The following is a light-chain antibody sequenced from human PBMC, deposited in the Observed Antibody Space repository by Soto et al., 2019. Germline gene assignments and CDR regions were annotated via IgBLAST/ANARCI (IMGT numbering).Light chain of an antibody. V-gene: IGKV3-15*01. Sequence: EIVMTQSPATLSVSPGERATLSCRASQSLNSDLAWYQQKPGQAPRLIIYGASTRATGIPARFSGSESGTEFTLTISSLQSEDFAVYYCQQYNNWPRTFGQGTKVDIK. CDR1: QSLNSD. J-gene: IGKJ1*01. CDR2: GAS. CDR3: QQYNNWPRT.